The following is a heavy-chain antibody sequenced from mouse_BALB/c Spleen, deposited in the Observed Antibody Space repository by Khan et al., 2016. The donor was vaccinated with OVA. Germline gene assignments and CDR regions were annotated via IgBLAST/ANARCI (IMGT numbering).Heavy chain of an antibody. CDR1: GFTFSTYG. J-gene: IGHJ3*01. V-gene: IGHV5-6*01. D-gene: IGHD1-1*02. CDR2: VLTGVSYT. CDR3: TRLAYYYDGKGFAY. Sequence: EVVPVVLGGDLVKPGGSLILSCAASGFTFSTYGMSWVRQAPDKRLEWVATVLTGVSYTYHPDSVKGRFTNFRDNAKNTLYLQMSGLRSEETAMFYCTRLAYYYDGKGFAYWGQGTLVTVSA.